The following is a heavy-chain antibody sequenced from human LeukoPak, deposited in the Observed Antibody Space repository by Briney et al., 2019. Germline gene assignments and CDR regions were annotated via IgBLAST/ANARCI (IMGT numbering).Heavy chain of an antibody. CDR3: ARVDISGSYDY. CDR1: GGSISSSNW. CDR2: IYHSGST. V-gene: IGHV4-4*02. D-gene: IGHD1-26*01. Sequence: PSETLSLTCAVSGGSISSSNWWSWVRQPPGKGLEWIGEIYHSGSTNYNPSLKSRVTISVDTSKNQFSLKLSSVTAADTAVYYCARVDISGSYDYWGQGTLVTVSS. J-gene: IGHJ4*02.